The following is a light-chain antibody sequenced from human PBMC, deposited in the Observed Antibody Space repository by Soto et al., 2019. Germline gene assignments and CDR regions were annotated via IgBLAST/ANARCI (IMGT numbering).Light chain of an antibody. J-gene: IGKJ5*01. CDR2: AAS. Sequence: DIQLTQSHSSLSASLGDRVTISCRASQNIDNYLHWYQQKSGKAPEALIYAASSLRDGVSSRFSGSGYGTEFTLTINNLQPEDFATYYCQQSSSSPPITFGQGTRLDI. CDR1: QNIDNY. V-gene: IGKV1-39*01. CDR3: QQSSSSPPIT.